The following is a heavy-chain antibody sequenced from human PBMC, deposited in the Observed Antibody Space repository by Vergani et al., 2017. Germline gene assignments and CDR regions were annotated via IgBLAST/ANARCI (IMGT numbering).Heavy chain of an antibody. D-gene: IGHD3-10*01. CDR3: AQELIPGSYRPGVYYYYGMDV. J-gene: IGHJ6*02. CDR2: IIPIFGTA. CDR1: GGTFSSYA. Sequence: QVQLVQSGAEVKKPGSSVKVSCKASGGTFSSYAISWVRQAPGQGLEWMGGIIPIFGTANYAQKFQGRVTITADESTSTAYMELSSLRSEDTAVYYCAQELIPGSYRPGVYYYYGMDVWGQGTTVTVSS. V-gene: IGHV1-69*01.